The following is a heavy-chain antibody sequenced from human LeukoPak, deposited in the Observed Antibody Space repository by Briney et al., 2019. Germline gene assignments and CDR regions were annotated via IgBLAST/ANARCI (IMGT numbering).Heavy chain of an antibody. D-gene: IGHD1-26*01. CDR2: IKQDGSEK. CDR3: ASRIVGTPDYFDY. V-gene: IGHV3-7*01. Sequence: GGSLRLSCAASGFTFSSYWMSWVRQAPGKGLEWVANIKQDGSEKYYVDSVKGRFTISRDNAKNSLYLQMNSLRVEDTAVYYCASRIVGTPDYFDYWGQGTLVTVSS. CDR1: GFTFSSYW. J-gene: IGHJ4*02.